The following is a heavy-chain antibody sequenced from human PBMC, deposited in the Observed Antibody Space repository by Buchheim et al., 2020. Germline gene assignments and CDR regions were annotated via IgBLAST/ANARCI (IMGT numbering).Heavy chain of an antibody. CDR1: GGSISSYY. CDR3: ARGYSSSWYFGFDP. CDR2: IYYSGST. Sequence: QVQLQESGPGLVKPSETLSLTCTVSGGSISSYYWSWIWQPPGKGLEWIGYIYYSGSTNYNPSLKSRVTISVDTSKNQFSLKLSSVTAADTAVYYCARGYSSSWYFGFDPWGQGTL. J-gene: IGHJ5*02. V-gene: IGHV4-59*08. D-gene: IGHD6-13*01.